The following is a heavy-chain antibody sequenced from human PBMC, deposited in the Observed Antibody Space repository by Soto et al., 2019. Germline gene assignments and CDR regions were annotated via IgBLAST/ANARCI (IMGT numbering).Heavy chain of an antibody. D-gene: IGHD6-13*01. Sequence: GGSLRLSWAASGFTFSSYGMHWVRQAPGKGLEWVAVIWYDGSNKYYADSVKGRFTISRDNSKNTLYLQMNSLRAEDTAVYYCARDDAGRTDAFDIWGQGTMVTVSS. CDR3: ARDDAGRTDAFDI. J-gene: IGHJ3*02. CDR1: GFTFSSYG. CDR2: IWYDGSNK. V-gene: IGHV3-33*01.